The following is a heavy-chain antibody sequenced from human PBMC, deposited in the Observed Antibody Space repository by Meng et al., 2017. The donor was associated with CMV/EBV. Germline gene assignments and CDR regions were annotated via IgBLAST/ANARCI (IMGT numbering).Heavy chain of an antibody. CDR3: ARDSAVRATTFDY. Sequence: VQMVQSGAEVKKPWATVKVSCKASGSTFTSYGISRVRQVPGQGLEWMGWISAYNGNTNYAQKLQGRVTMTTDTSTSTAYMELRSLRSDDTAVYYCARDSAVRATTFDYWGQGTLVTVSS. CDR1: GSTFTSYG. CDR2: ISAYNGNT. D-gene: IGHD1-26*01. J-gene: IGHJ4*02. V-gene: IGHV1-18*04.